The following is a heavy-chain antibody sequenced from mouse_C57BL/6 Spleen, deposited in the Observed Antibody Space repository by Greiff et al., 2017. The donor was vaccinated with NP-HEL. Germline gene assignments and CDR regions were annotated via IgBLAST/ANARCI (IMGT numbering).Heavy chain of an antibody. J-gene: IGHJ4*01. CDR3: ARSGELTGTWAMDY. V-gene: IGHV1-26*01. CDR2: INPNNGGT. Sequence: VQLQQSGPELVKPGASVTISCKASGYTFTDYYMNWVKQSHGKSLEWIGDINPNNGGTSYNQKFTGKATLTVDKSSSTAYMELRSLTSEDSAVYYCARSGELTGTWAMDYWGQGTSVTVSS. CDR1: GYTFTDYY. D-gene: IGHD4-1*01.